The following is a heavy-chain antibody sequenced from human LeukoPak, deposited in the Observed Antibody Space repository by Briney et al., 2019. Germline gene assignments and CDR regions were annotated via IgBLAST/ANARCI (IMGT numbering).Heavy chain of an antibody. CDR2: IRYDGSNK. V-gene: IGHV3-33*01. CDR1: GFTFSTYG. J-gene: IGHJ3*02. D-gene: IGHD1-26*01. CDR3: ARDPMYSGKSIDI. Sequence: PGRSLRLSCAASGFTFSTYGMHWVRQAPGKGLEWVAFIRYDGSNKYYADSVKGRFTISRDKSKNTVYLQMNSLTAEDTAVYYCARDPMYSGKSIDIWGQGTMVTVSS.